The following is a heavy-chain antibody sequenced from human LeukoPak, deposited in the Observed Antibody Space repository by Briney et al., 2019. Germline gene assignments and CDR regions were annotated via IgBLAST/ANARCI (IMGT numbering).Heavy chain of an antibody. CDR1: GFIFSNYG. D-gene: IGHD3-22*01. CDR3: AKGLYYYDTSGPHYFDY. J-gene: IGHJ4*02. CDR2: ISYDGVNK. V-gene: IGHV3-30*18. Sequence: GGSLRLSCAASGFIFSNYGMHWVRQAPSKGLEWVAVISYDGVNKYYVDSVKGRFTIPRDNSKNTLYLQMNSLRAEDTAVYYCAKGLYYYDTSGPHYFDYWGQGTLVTVSS.